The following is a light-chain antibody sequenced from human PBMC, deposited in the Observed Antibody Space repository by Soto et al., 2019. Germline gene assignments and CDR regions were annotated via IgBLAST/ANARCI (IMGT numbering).Light chain of an antibody. J-gene: IGKJ4*01. V-gene: IGKV3-11*01. CDR3: QQYKNWPPLT. CDR1: QSVSSY. Sequence: EIVLTKSPATLSLPPRERATLSCRASQSVSSYLAWYQQKPGQAPRLLIYDASNRATGIPARFSGSGSGTEFTLTITSLQSEDFAVYYCQQYKNWPPLTFGGGTKVDIK. CDR2: DAS.